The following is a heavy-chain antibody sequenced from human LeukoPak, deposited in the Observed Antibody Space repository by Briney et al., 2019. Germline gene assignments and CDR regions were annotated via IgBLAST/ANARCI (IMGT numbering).Heavy chain of an antibody. CDR3: ARPRFCTGGSRYIDF. D-gene: IGHD2-15*01. Sequence: GGSLRLSCAASGFTFSTYYMSWVRQAPGKGLEWVAKITPDGSDKYYLDSVKGRFTISRDNAKNSLYLQMSSLSAEDMAVYYCARPRFCTGGSRYIDFWGQGTQVTVSS. V-gene: IGHV3-7*01. CDR2: ITPDGSDK. J-gene: IGHJ4*02. CDR1: GFTFSTYY.